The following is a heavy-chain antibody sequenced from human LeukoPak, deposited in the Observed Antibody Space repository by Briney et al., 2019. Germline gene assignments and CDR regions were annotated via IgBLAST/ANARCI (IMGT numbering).Heavy chain of an antibody. J-gene: IGHJ4*02. V-gene: IGHV3-74*01. CDR2: IDSDGSGT. CDR1: GLTLSGYW. D-gene: IGHD1/OR15-1a*01. Sequence: GGSLRLSCSASGLTLSGYWTHWVRQIPGKGLVWVSRIDSDGSGTSYADSVKGRFTISRDDVKNMLYLQMNSLGVEDTGLYYCSTVEHFWGQGTLVTVSS. CDR3: STVEHF.